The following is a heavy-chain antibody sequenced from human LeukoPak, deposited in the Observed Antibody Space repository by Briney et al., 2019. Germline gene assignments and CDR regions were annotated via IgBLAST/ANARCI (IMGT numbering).Heavy chain of an antibody. D-gene: IGHD6-13*01. CDR2: IYYSGTT. Sequence: SESLSLTCTVAGGSISSYYWGWIRQPPGKGLEWIGSIYYSGTTYYDPSLKSRVTISVDTSKNQFSLNLNSVAAADTAVYYCATQVGAARTYFYYWGQGTLVTVSS. J-gene: IGHJ4*02. V-gene: IGHV4-39*01. CDR3: ATQVGAARTYFYY. CDR1: GGSISSYY.